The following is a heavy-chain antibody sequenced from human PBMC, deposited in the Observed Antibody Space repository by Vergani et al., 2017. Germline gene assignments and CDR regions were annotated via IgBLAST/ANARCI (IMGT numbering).Heavy chain of an antibody. CDR2: IYHSGST. J-gene: IGHJ6*02. D-gene: IGHD1-20*01. CDR1: GGSISSSNW. Sequence: VQLQESGPGLVKPPGTLSLTCAVSGGSISSSNWWSWVRQPPGKGLEWIGEIYHSGSTNYNPSLKSRVTISVDKSKNQFSLKLSSVTAADTAVYYCARFLTGTTIYYYYGMDVWGQGTTVTVSS. CDR3: ARFLTGTTIYYYYGMDV. V-gene: IGHV4-4*03.